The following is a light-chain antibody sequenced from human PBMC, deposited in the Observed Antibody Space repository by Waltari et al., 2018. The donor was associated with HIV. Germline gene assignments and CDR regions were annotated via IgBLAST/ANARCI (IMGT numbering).Light chain of an antibody. V-gene: IGKV1-5*03. CDR1: QRISRW. CDR2: KAS. J-gene: IGKJ1*01. Sequence: DIQMNQSPSTLSASVGDRVTITCRASQRISRWLAWYQQKPGKAPKLLINKASSLESGVPSRFSGSGSGTEFTLTISSLQPDDFATYYCQQYNTYSGAFGQGTKVEIK. CDR3: QQYNTYSGA.